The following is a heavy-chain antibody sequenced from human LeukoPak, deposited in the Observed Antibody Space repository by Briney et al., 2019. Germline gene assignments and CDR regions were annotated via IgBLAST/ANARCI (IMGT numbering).Heavy chain of an antibody. CDR1: GDSISSYY. V-gene: IGHV4-4*07. CDR3: ARSVNGDSFYYYYMDV. J-gene: IGHJ6*03. Sequence: SETLSLTCTVSGDSISSYYWSWIRQPAGKGLEWIGRIYSSGSTNYNPSPKSRVTISVDKSKNQFSLKLTSVTAADTAVYYCARSVNGDSFYYYYMDVWGKGTTVTVSS. D-gene: IGHD2-21*02. CDR2: IYSSGST.